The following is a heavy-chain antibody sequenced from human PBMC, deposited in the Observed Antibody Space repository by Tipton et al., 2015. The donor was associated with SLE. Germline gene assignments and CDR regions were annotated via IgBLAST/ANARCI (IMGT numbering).Heavy chain of an antibody. V-gene: IGHV3-23*01. CDR1: GFTFSSYA. J-gene: IGHJ5*02. CDR2: ISGSGGST. CDR3: AKGPWGSSTSCP. Sequence: SLRLSCAASGFTFSSYAMGWVRQAPGKGLEWVSAISGSGGSTYYADSVKGRFTISRDNSKNTLYLQMNSLRAEDTAVYYCAKGPWGSSTSCPWGQGTLVTVSS. D-gene: IGHD2-2*01.